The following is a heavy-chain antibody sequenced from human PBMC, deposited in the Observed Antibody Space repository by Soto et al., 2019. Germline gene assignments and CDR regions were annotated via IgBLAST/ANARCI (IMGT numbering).Heavy chain of an antibody. D-gene: IGHD6-25*01. Sequence: QVQLQESGPGLVKPSQTLSLTCTVSGDSMSSGRYYWSWIRQHPGKGLEWIGHVHPIGNIYYNPSLESRLTMSVDTSKNQVSLQLRSVTVADTAVYYCVRGMDLYKCGFWGQGTLVTVSS. J-gene: IGHJ4*02. CDR3: VRGMDLYKCGF. V-gene: IGHV4-31*03. CDR2: VHPIGNI. CDR1: GDSMSSGRYY.